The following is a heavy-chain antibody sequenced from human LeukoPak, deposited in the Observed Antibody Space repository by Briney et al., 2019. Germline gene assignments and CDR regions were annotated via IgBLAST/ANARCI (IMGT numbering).Heavy chain of an antibody. V-gene: IGHV3-53*01. D-gene: IGHD6-19*01. CDR2: IYTGGST. Sequence: GGSLRLSCAPSGFTVSNTYMTWVRQAPGKGLEWVSVIYTGGSTYYADSVKGRFTISRDNSKNTLYLQMNSLRTEDTAVYYCARTYRSGWYYFDHWGQGTLVTVSS. J-gene: IGHJ4*02. CDR3: ARTYRSGWYYFDH. CDR1: GFTVSNTY.